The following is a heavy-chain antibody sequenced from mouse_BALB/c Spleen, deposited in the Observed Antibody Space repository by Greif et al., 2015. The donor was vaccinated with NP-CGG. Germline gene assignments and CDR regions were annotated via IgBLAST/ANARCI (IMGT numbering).Heavy chain of an antibody. V-gene: IGHV7-3*02. CDR2: IRNKANGYTT. CDR3: ARDYKGLDY. J-gene: IGHJ2*01. D-gene: IGHD3-3*01. Sequence: EVQGVESGGGLVQPGGSLRLSCATSGFTFTDYYMSWVRQPPGKALEWLGFIRNKANGYTTEYSASVKGRFTISRDNSQSILYLQMNALRAEDSATYYCARDYKGLDYWGQGTTLTVSS. CDR1: GFTFTDYY.